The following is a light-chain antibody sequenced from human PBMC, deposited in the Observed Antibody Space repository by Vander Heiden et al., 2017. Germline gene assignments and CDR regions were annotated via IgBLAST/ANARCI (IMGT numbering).Light chain of an antibody. CDR3: GTWDSSLSAGV. CDR1: SSNLGNNY. Sequence: QSVLTQPPSVSAAPGQKLTISCSGSSSNLGNNYVSWYQQLPGTAPKVLIYENNKRPSGIPDRFSGSKSGTSATLGITGLQTGDEADYYCGTWDSSLSAGVFGGGTKLSVL. V-gene: IGLV1-51*02. J-gene: IGLJ3*02. CDR2: ENN.